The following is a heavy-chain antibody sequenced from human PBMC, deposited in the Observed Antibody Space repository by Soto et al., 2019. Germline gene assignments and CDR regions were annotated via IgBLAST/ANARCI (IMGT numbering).Heavy chain of an antibody. CDR1: GFTFSSYG. Sequence: QVQLVESGGGVVQPGRSLRLSCAASGFTFSSYGMHWVRQAPGKGLDWVAVIWYDGSNKYYAVSVQGRFTISRDNSKNTLYVPMNCLRAEDTAVYYCPSDRFPYFRSTCCSYSLDYWGQGTLVTVSS. CDR2: IWYDGSNK. D-gene: IGHD2-2*01. V-gene: IGHV3-33*01. J-gene: IGHJ4*02. CDR3: PSDRFPYFRSTCCSYSLDY.